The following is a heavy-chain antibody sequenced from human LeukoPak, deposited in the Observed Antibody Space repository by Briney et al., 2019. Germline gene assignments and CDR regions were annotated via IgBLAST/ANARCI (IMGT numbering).Heavy chain of an antibody. CDR3: AKERSDYPFDY. J-gene: IGHJ4*02. D-gene: IGHD4-11*01. Sequence: PGRSLRLSCAASGFTFSGYGMHWVRQAPGKGLEWVAVISYDGSNKYYADSVKGRFTISRDNSKNTLYLQMNSLRAEDTAVYYCAKERSDYPFDYWGQGALVTVSS. CDR2: ISYDGSNK. CDR1: GFTFSGYG. V-gene: IGHV3-30*18.